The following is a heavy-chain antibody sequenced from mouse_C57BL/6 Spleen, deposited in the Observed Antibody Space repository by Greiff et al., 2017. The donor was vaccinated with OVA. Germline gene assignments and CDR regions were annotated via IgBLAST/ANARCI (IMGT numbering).Heavy chain of an antibody. D-gene: IGHD4-1*01. J-gene: IGHJ1*03. CDR2: IHPNSGST. Sequence: VQLQESGAELVKPGASVKLSCKASGYTFTSYWMHWVKQRPGQGLEWIGLIHPNSGSTNYNEKFKSKATLTVDKSSSTAYMQLSSLTSEDSAVYYCARSRTGSYWYFDVWGTGTTVTVSS. CDR3: ARSRTGSYWYFDV. V-gene: IGHV1-64*01. CDR1: GYTFTSYW.